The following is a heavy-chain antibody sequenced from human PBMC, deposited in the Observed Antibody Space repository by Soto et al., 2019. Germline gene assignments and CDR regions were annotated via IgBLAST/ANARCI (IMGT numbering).Heavy chain of an antibody. Sequence: EVQLLESGGGLVQPGGSLRLSCAASGFTFSSYSMSWVRQAPGKGLEWVSLISGSGGSTYYADSVKGRFTISRDNSKNTLYLQMNRLRAEDTAVYYCAKGCHSSSSCQGFDYWGQGTLVTVSS. J-gene: IGHJ4*02. CDR2: ISGSGGST. CDR3: AKGCHSSSSCQGFDY. V-gene: IGHV3-23*01. CDR1: GFTFSSYS. D-gene: IGHD2-15*01.